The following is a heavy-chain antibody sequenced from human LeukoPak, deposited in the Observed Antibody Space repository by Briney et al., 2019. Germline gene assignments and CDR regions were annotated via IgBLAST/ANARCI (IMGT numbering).Heavy chain of an antibody. V-gene: IGHV1-18*01. CDR3: ARAAMSYYDSSGYYYVDY. D-gene: IGHD3-22*01. J-gene: IGHJ4*02. Sequence: GASVKVSCKASGYTFTSYGITWVRQAPGQGLEWMGWVSGNNGNTNYAQKFQGRVIMTTDTSTTTAYMDLRSLRSDDTAVYFCARAAMSYYDSSGYYYVDYWGQGTLVTVSS. CDR2: VSGNNGNT. CDR1: GYTFTSYG.